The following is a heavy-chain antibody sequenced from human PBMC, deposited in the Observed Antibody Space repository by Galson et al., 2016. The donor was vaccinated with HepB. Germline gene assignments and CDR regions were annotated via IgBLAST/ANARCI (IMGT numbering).Heavy chain of an antibody. CDR2: IYHGGGSGGT. V-gene: IGHV4-59*01. CDR3: ARDANWGAFGYGMDV. J-gene: IGHJ6*02. D-gene: IGHD7-27*01. CDR1: GASISSYY. Sequence: ETLSLTCTVSGASISSYYWNWIRQPPGKGLEWIGYIYHGGGSGGTSYNPSLKSRVTISVDTSKSQLSLKLTFVTAADTAVYFCARDANWGAFGYGMDVWGQGTTVTVSS.